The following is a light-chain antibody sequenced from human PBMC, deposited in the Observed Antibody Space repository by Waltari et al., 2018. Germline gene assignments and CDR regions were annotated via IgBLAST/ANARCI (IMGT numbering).Light chain of an antibody. CDR2: KAS. CDR1: QAIGNW. V-gene: IGKV1-5*03. Sequence: DSQMTQSPSTLSASGGDRVAFPCRASQAIGNWLAWCQQKPGNAPKHLIYKASGLESGVPSRLSVRGSGTDFTLTISSLQPEDVGTYYCLQYNSYSWTFGHGTKVEI. J-gene: IGKJ1*01. CDR3: LQYNSYSWT.